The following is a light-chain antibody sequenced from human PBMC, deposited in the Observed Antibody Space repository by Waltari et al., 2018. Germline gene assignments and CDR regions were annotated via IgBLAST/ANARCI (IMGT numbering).Light chain of an antibody. CDR3: QQFGDSPPSWT. V-gene: IGKV3-20*01. J-gene: IGKJ1*01. CDR1: QSVSSSY. CDR2: STS. Sequence: EIVLTPSPGTLSLSPGERATLPCRASQSVSSSYLAWYQNKPGQAPRLLIYSTSSRATGIPDRFSGSGSGTDFTLTISRLEPEDFAMYYCQQFGDSPPSWTFGQGTKVEIK.